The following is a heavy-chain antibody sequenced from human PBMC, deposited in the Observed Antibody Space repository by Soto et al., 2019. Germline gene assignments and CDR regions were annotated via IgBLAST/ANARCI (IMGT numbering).Heavy chain of an antibody. D-gene: IGHD6-6*01. Sequence: PSETLSLTCTVSGGSISSYYWSWIRQPPGKGLEWIGYIYYSGSTNYNPYLKSRVTISVDTSKNQFSLKLSSVTAADTAVYYCARDKARYSSSPWDYYYYGMDVWGQGTTVTVSS. J-gene: IGHJ6*02. V-gene: IGHV4-59*01. CDR2: IYYSGST. CDR3: ARDKARYSSSPWDYYYYGMDV. CDR1: GGSISSYY.